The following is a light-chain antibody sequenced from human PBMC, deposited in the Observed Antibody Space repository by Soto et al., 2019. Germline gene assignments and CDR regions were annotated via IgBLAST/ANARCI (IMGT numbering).Light chain of an antibody. Sequence: QSVLTQPASVSGSPGQSITISCTGTSSDVGNYKYVSWYQQHPGKAPKLMIYEVSNRPSEVSNRFSGSTSGNTASLTISGLQAEDETDYYCFSYTSSGTYVVGTGTKVTV. CDR3: FSYTSSGTYV. J-gene: IGLJ1*01. V-gene: IGLV2-14*01. CDR2: EVS. CDR1: SSDVGNYKY.